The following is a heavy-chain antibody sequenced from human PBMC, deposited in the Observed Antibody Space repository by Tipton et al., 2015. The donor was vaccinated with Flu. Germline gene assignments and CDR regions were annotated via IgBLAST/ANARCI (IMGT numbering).Heavy chain of an antibody. CDR1: GYTFSRYA. D-gene: IGHD3-10*01. Sequence: QVQLVQSGAEVKKPGASVKVSCTASGYTFSRYAISWARQAPGQGLEWMGWISTYSGETEYAQKLQGRLTMTTDTSTSIAYMELRSLTSDDTAVYYCARDLPTFILGVKDVWGQGRLVTVSS. CDR3: ARDLPTFILGVKDV. V-gene: IGHV1-18*01. J-gene: IGHJ1*01. CDR2: ISTYSGET.